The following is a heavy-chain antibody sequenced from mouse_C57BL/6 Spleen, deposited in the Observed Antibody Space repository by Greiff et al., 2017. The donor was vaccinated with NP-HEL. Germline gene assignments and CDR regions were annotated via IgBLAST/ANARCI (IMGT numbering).Heavy chain of an antibody. V-gene: IGHV1-26*01. CDR1: GYTFTDYY. Sequence: VQLQQSGPELVKPGASVKISCKASGYTFTDYYMNWVKQSHGKSLEWIGDINPNNGGTSYNQKFKGKATLTVDKSSSTAYMELRSLTSEDSAVYYCARGGAYGNSDYWGQGTTLTVSS. CDR2: INPNNGGT. CDR3: ARGGAYGNSDY. D-gene: IGHD2-1*01. J-gene: IGHJ2*01.